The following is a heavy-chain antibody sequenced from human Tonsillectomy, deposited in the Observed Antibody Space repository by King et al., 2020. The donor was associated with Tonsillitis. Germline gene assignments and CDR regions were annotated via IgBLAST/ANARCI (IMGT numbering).Heavy chain of an antibody. Sequence: QLVQSGAEVKKPGSSVKVSCKASGGTFSSYAISWVRQAPGQGLEWMGRIIPILGIANYAQKFQGRVTITADKSTSTAYMELSSLRSEDTAVYYCARICCGGDCYDYYYYGMDVWGQGTTVTVSS. V-gene: IGHV1-69*04. CDR2: IIPILGIA. J-gene: IGHJ6*02. CDR1: GGTFSSYA. D-gene: IGHD2-21*02. CDR3: ARICCGGDCYDYYYYGMDV.